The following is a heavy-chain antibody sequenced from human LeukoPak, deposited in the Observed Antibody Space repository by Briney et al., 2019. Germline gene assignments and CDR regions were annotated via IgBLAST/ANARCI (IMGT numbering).Heavy chain of an antibody. CDR3: AREVEYYDSSGYRPHAFDI. V-gene: IGHV4-39*02. J-gene: IGHJ3*02. D-gene: IGHD3-22*01. Sequence: SETLSLTCTVSGGSISSSNYYWGWTRQPPGKGLEWFGSISYSGGTSYNPSLRSRVSISVDTSKNQFSLKLNSVTAADTTVYYCAREVEYYDSSGYRPHAFDIWGQGTVVTVSS. CDR2: ISYSGGT. CDR1: GGSISSSNYY.